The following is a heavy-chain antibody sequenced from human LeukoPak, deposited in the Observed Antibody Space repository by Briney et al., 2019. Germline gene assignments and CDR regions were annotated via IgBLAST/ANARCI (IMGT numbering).Heavy chain of an antibody. Sequence: GGSLRLSCAASGFSFSAYWMTWVRQAPGTGLEWVANINPAGTETYYVDPVKGRFTISRDNAKNLLYLQMNSLRAEDTAVYYCARFGYVADVHLWGQGTLVTVSS. CDR1: GFSFSAYW. J-gene: IGHJ4*02. D-gene: IGHD3-10*01. CDR3: ARFGYVADVHL. V-gene: IGHV3-7*01. CDR2: INPAGTET.